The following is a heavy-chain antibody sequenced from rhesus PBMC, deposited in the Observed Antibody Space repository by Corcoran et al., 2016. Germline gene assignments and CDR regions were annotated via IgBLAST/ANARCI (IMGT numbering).Heavy chain of an antibody. Sequence: QVQLQESGPGLVKPSETLSLTCAVSGGSISSRNWWSWIRQSPGKGLEWIGYIYGGSGSTSYNPSLKSRVTISTDTSKNQFSLKLSSVTAADTAVYYCARQRTGVIEASTWGQGVLVTVSS. CDR3: ARQRTGVIEAST. J-gene: IGHJ4*01. CDR1: GGSISSRNW. V-gene: IGHV4S7*01. D-gene: IGHD3-22*01. CDR2: IYGGSGST.